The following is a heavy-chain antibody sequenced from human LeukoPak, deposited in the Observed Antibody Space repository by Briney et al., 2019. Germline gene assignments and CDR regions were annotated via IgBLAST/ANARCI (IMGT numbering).Heavy chain of an antibody. CDR1: GFTFSSYA. CDR3: ARATWIQLWLRFDY. J-gene: IGHJ4*02. V-gene: IGHV3-30*04. CDR2: ISYDGGNK. D-gene: IGHD5-18*01. Sequence: GRSLRLSCAASGFTFSSYAMHWVRQAPGKGLEWVAVISYDGGNKYYADSVKGRFTISRDNSKNTLYLQMNSLRAEDTAVYYCARATWIQLWLRFDYWGQGTLVTVSS.